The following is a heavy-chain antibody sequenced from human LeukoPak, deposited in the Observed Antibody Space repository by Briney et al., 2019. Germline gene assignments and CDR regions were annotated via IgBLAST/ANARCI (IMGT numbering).Heavy chain of an antibody. V-gene: IGHV4-38-2*02. Sequence: SETLSLSCTVSAYSISSGYYWGWIRQPPGKGLEWIGSIYHSGSTYYNPSLKSRVTVSLDTSKNQFSLKLRSVTAADTAVYYCARGKSRGSHIDYWGQGTLVTVSS. CDR1: AYSISSGYY. CDR3: ARGKSRGSHIDY. J-gene: IGHJ4*02. CDR2: IYHSGST. D-gene: IGHD1-26*01.